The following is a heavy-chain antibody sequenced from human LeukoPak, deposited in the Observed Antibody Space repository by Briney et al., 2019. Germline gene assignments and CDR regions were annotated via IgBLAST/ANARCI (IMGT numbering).Heavy chain of an antibody. CDR2: IYYSGST. CDR1: GGSISTYF. D-gene: IGHD3-3*01. V-gene: IGHV4-59*08. J-gene: IGHJ5*02. Sequence: SETLALTCSVSGGSISTYFWSWIRQPPGKGLEWIRHIYYSGSTSYNPSLKSRVTISVDTSKNQFSLRLSSVTAADTDVYYCARPYENWFDPWGEGTLVTVSS. CDR3: ARPYENWFDP.